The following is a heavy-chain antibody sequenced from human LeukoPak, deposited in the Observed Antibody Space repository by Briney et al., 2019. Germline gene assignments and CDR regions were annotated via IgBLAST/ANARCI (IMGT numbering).Heavy chain of an antibody. D-gene: IGHD3-10*01. CDR2: IGNSGGSA. CDR1: AFTFSTYA. CDR3: AKRASGSGTSLYYFDY. J-gene: IGHJ4*02. Sequence: GGSLRLSCVASAFTFSTYAMSWVRQAPGKGLEWVSLIGNSGGSAFYADSVKGRFTISRDNSKNTLYLQMSSLRVEDTAVYYCAKRASGSGTSLYYFDYWGQGTLVTVSS. V-gene: IGHV3-23*01.